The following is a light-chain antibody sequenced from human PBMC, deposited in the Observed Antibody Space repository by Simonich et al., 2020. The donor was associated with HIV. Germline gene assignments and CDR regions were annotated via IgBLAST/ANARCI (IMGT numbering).Light chain of an antibody. J-gene: IGLJ3*02. CDR3: GSYTSSGTWV. CDR1: SGDVGGYKY. Sequence: QSALTQPASVSGSPGQSITISCTGTSGDVGGYKYVSWYQQHPGQAPKLMIYDVSKRPSGVSNRFSGSKSGNTASRTISGLQAEDEADYYCGSYTSSGTWVFGGGTKLTVL. CDR2: DVS. V-gene: IGLV2-14*01.